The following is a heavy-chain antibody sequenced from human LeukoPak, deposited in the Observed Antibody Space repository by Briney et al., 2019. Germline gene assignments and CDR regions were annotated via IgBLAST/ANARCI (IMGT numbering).Heavy chain of an antibody. J-gene: IGHJ4*02. D-gene: IGHD2-8*01. CDR3: TRNGAYSLDQ. Sequence: SETLSLTCAVSGGSISSSNWWSWVRQPPGKGLEWIGEIYRGGSTSYSATLKSRVGMSVDTSKNQFSLKLTSVTAADTAVYYCTRNGAYSLDQWGQGTLVTVSS. CDR2: IYRGGST. V-gene: IGHV4-4*02. CDR1: GGSISSSNW.